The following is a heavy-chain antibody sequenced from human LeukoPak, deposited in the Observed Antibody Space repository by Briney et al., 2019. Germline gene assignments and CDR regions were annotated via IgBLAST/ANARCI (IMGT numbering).Heavy chain of an antibody. CDR1: GFTFTIYW. D-gene: IGHD5/OR15-5a*01. Sequence: GGSLRLSCAASGFTFTIYWMTWVRQAPGKGLEWVANIKEDGGEKYYVESVKGRFTTSRDNAKNSLYLQMNSLRAEDTAVYYCASGLRTFDYWGQGTLVAVSS. V-gene: IGHV3-7*01. J-gene: IGHJ4*02. CDR3: ASGLRTFDY. CDR2: IKEDGGEK.